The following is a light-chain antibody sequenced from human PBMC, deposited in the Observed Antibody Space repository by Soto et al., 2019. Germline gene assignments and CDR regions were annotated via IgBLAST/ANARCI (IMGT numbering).Light chain of an antibody. CDR1: SSNIGSNT. Sequence: QAVLTQPPTTSGTPGQRVIISCSGSSSNIGSNTVSWYQQLPGTAPKLLIYSNNQRPSGVPDRFSGSKSGTSASLAIRRLQSEDEADYYCAAWDDSRNGWVFGGGTKVTVL. CDR2: SNN. J-gene: IGLJ3*02. V-gene: IGLV1-44*01. CDR3: AAWDDSRNGWV.